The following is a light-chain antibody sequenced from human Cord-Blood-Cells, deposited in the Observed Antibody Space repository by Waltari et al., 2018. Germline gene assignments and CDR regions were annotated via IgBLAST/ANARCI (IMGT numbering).Light chain of an antibody. J-gene: IGLJ3*02. CDR3: AAWDDSLSGWV. Sequence: QSVLTQPPSASGTPGQRVTISCSGSSSNIGSNYVYCYQQLPGTAPKLLTYRNNRRPSGVPDRFSGSKSGTSASLAISGLRSEDEADYYCAAWDDSLSGWVFGGGTKLTVL. V-gene: IGLV1-47*01. CDR1: SSNIGSNY. CDR2: RNN.